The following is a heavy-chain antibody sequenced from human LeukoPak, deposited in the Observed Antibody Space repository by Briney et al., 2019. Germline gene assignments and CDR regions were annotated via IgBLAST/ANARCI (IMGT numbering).Heavy chain of an antibody. D-gene: IGHD3-10*01. CDR3: TKETASYYSSGSSFYMDI. J-gene: IGHJ6*03. CDR2: ISWDGRSP. Sequence: GGSLRLSCAASGFTFDKYTMHWVRQPPGKGLEWVSLISWDGRSPYYADSVRGRFTISRDNSKNSLYLQMNGLKTEDTALYYCTKETASYYSSGSSFYMDIWGKGTPVTVSS. V-gene: IGHV3-43*01. CDR1: GFTFDKYT.